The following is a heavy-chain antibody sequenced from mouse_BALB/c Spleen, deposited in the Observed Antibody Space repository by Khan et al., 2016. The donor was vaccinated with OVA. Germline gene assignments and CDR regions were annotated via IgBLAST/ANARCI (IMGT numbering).Heavy chain of an antibody. J-gene: IGHJ4*01. CDR2: IWGDGST. D-gene: IGHD1-1*01. CDR3: AKFTPDYYSMDY. CDR1: GFSLTSYG. V-gene: IGHV2-3*01. Sequence: VELVASGPGLVAPSQSLSITCTVSGFSLTSYGVSWVRQSPGKGLEWLGVIWGDGSTNYHSTLISRLIISKDNSKSQVFLKLTGLQTDDTATYYCAKFTPDYYSMDYWGQGTSVTVSS.